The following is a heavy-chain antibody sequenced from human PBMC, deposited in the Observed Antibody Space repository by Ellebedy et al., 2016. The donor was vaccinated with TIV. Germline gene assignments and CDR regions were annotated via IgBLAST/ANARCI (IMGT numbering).Heavy chain of an antibody. J-gene: IGHJ6*02. Sequence: PGGSLRLSCVASGFTFSNYAMSWFRQIPGKGLEWVSGICGNGISAYYAGSVEGRFTFSRDNSQNSLYLQMNSLRAEDTAVYYCAKGARDYSGGYYYYAMDVWGQGTTVTVSS. CDR1: GFTFSNYA. CDR2: ICGNGISA. D-gene: IGHD2-15*01. CDR3: AKGARDYSGGYYYYAMDV. V-gene: IGHV3-23*01.